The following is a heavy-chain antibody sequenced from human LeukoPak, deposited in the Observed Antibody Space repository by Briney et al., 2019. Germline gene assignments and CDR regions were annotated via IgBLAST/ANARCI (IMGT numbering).Heavy chain of an antibody. V-gene: IGHV1-2*02. CDR1: GYTFTDYY. CDR2: INPNSGGT. Sequence: ASVKVSCKASGYTFTDYYLHWVRQAPGQGLEWMGWINPNSGGTNYAQQFQGRVTMTRDTSISTAYMELSRLRSDDTAVYYCAREAIAAGVNIHPFDYWGQGTLVTVSS. CDR3: AREAIAAGVNIHPFDY. J-gene: IGHJ4*02. D-gene: IGHD6-13*01.